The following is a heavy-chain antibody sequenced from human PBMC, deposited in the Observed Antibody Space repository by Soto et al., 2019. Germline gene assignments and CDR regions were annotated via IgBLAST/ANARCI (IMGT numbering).Heavy chain of an antibody. CDR1: GFTFSSYW. CDR3: ARDPGENYYDSSGYYYSGLFDY. J-gene: IGHJ4*02. Sequence: PGGSLRLSCAASGFTFSSYWMSWVRQAPGKGLEWVANIKQDGSERYYVDSVKGRFTISRDNAKNSLYLQMNSLRAEDTAVYYCARDPGENYYDSSGYYYSGLFDYWGQGTLVTVSS. D-gene: IGHD3-22*01. CDR2: IKQDGSER. V-gene: IGHV3-7*03.